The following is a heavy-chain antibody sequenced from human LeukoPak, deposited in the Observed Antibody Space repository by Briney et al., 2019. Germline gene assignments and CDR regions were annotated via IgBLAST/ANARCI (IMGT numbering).Heavy chain of an antibody. D-gene: IGHD6-13*01. Sequence: ASVTVSCKASGYTFTGYYMHWVRQAPGQGLEWMGWINPNSGGTNYAQKFQGRVTMTRDTSISTAYMELSRLRSDDTAVYYCARDLTALAAAGNWFDPWGQGTLVTVSS. V-gene: IGHV1-2*02. J-gene: IGHJ5*02. CDR3: ARDLTALAAAGNWFDP. CDR1: GYTFTGYY. CDR2: INPNSGGT.